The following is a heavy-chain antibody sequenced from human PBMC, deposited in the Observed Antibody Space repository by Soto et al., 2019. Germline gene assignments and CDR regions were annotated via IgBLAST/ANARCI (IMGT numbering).Heavy chain of an antibody. Sequence: ASVKVSCKASGYTFTSYGISWVRQASGQGLEWMGWISAYNGNTNYAQKLQGRVTMTTDTSTSTAYMELRSLRSDDTAVYYCAREDSGYDGYGMDVWGQGTTVTVSS. CDR2: ISAYNGNT. V-gene: IGHV1-18*01. CDR3: AREDSGYDGYGMDV. J-gene: IGHJ6*02. CDR1: GYTFTSYG. D-gene: IGHD5-12*01.